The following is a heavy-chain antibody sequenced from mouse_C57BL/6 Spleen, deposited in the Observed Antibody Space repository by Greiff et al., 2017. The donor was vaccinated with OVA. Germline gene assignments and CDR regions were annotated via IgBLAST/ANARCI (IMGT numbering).Heavy chain of an antibody. Sequence: VKLQESGAELARPGASVKLSCKASGYTFTSYGISWVKQRTGQGLEWIGEIYPRSGNTYYNEKFKGKATLTADKSSSTAYMELRSLTSEDSAVYFCARPYSNYDFDYWGQGTTLTVSS. D-gene: IGHD2-5*01. J-gene: IGHJ2*01. V-gene: IGHV1-81*01. CDR2: IYPRSGNT. CDR3: ARPYSNYDFDY. CDR1: GYTFTSYG.